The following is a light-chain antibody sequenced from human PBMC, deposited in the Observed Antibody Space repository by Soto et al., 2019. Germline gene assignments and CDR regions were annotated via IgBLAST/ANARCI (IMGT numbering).Light chain of an antibody. CDR1: QSISSW. V-gene: IGKV1-5*03. Sequence: DIQMTQSPSTLSASVGDRVTITCRASQSISSWLAWYQQKPGKAPKLLIYKAFSLESGVPSRFSGSGSGTEFTLTISSLQPDDFATYYCQQYNSYPVGFGQGTKVDIK. CDR3: QQYNSYPVG. J-gene: IGKJ1*01. CDR2: KAF.